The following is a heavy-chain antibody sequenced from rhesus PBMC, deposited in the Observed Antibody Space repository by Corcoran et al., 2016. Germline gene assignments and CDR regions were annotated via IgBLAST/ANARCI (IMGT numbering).Heavy chain of an antibody. D-gene: IGHD2-21*01. CDR1: GGSISGYYY. Sequence: QVQLQQWGEGLVKPSETLSLTCAVYGGSISGYYYWSWIRQPPGKGLEWIGYIYGSSTSTNYNPSLKSRVTLSVDTSKNQLSLKLSSVTTADTAVYYCATGRTDYWGQGVLVTVSS. CDR2: IYGSSTST. V-gene: IGHV4-73*01. J-gene: IGHJ4*01. CDR3: ATGRTDY.